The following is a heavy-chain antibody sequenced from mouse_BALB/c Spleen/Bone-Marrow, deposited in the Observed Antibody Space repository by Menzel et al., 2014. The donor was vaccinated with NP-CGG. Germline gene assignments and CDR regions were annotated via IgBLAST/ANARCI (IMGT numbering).Heavy chain of an antibody. CDR2: IWAGGST. Sequence: VNVVESGPGLVAPSQSLSITCTVSGFSLTSYGVHWVRQPPGKGLEWLGVIWAGGSTNYNSALMSRLSISKDNSKGQVFLKMNSLQTDDTAMYYCAREGSTMITTAFAYWGQGTLVTVSA. CDR3: AREGSTMITTAFAY. D-gene: IGHD2-4*01. V-gene: IGHV2-9*02. CDR1: GFSLTSYG. J-gene: IGHJ3*01.